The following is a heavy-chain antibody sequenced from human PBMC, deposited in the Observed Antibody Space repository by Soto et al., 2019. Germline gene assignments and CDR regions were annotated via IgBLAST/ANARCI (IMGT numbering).Heavy chain of an antibody. V-gene: IGHV4-31*03. CDR1: GGSISSGGYY. D-gene: IGHD3-9*01. Sequence: QVQLQESGPGLVKPSQTLSLTCTVSGGSISSGGYYWSWIRQHPGKGLEWIGYIYYSGSTYYNPSLKSRVTISVDTSKNQFSLKLSSVTAADTAVYYCARDQGGYDILTSNWFDPWGQGTLVTVSS. J-gene: IGHJ5*02. CDR3: ARDQGGYDILTSNWFDP. CDR2: IYYSGST.